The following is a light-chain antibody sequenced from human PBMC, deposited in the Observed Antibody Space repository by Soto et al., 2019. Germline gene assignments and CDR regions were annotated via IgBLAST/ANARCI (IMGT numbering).Light chain of an antibody. Sequence: DIQMTESPSTLSASVGDRVTITCRASENIKNWLAWYQQTAGKAPKVLISDASRLEAGVPSRFSGSGSGTDFTLTISCLQSEDFATYYCQQYYSYPRTFGQGTKV. J-gene: IGKJ1*01. CDR1: ENIKNW. CDR3: QQYYSYPRT. V-gene: IGKV1-5*01. CDR2: DAS.